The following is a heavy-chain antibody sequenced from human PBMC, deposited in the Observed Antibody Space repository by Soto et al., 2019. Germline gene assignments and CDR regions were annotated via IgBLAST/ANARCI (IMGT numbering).Heavy chain of an antibody. D-gene: IGHD3-16*02. CDR3: AREGPNHRLS. J-gene: IGHJ5*02. V-gene: IGHV1-18*01. Sequence: ASVKVSCKASAYTFTSYGFSWVRQAPGQGLEWMGWITAYNGNTKYAQKLQGRVTMTTDTSTSTAYMELRILRSDDTAVYYCAREGPNHRLSWGQGTLVTVSS. CDR1: AYTFTSYG. CDR2: ITAYNGNT.